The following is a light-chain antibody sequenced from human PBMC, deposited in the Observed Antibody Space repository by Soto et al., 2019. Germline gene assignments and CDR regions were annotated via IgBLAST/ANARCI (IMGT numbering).Light chain of an antibody. V-gene: IGKV1-5*01. CDR1: QSVSRW. CDR3: QQYKSYPYT. Sequence: DIPMTQSPSTLSASVGDRVTITCRASQSVSRWLAWYRQKPGKAPNLLIYDASSLESGVPSRFSGSGSGTEFTLTISSLQPDDFAAYYCQQYKSYPYTFGQGTKLEIK. CDR2: DAS. J-gene: IGKJ2*01.